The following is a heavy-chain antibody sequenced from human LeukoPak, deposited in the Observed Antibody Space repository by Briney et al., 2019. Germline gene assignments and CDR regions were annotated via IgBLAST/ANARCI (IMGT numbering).Heavy chain of an antibody. CDR3: ARTYGSRPPYYYYYMDV. J-gene: IGHJ6*03. V-gene: IGHV4-59*01. Sequence: PSETLSLTCTVSGGSISSYYWSWIRQPPGKGLEWIGYIYYSGSTNYNPSLKSRVTISVDTSKNQFSLKLSSVTAADTAVYYCARTYGSRPPYYYYYMDVWGKGTTVTVSS. CDR2: IYYSGST. CDR1: GGSISSYY. D-gene: IGHD3-10*01.